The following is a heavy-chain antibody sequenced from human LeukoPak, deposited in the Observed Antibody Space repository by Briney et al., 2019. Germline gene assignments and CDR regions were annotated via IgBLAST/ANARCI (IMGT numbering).Heavy chain of an antibody. CDR1: GFIVSSKY. Sequence: PGGSLRLSCAASGFIVSSKYMSWVRQAPGKGLEWVSVIYSGGSTYYAASVEGRFTISRDNSKNTVYLQMNSLRVEDTAVYYCARAEYYYDSSGYYSPYFDYWGQGTLVTVSS. CDR2: IYSGGST. D-gene: IGHD3-22*01. CDR3: ARAEYYYDSSGYYSPYFDY. V-gene: IGHV3-53*01. J-gene: IGHJ4*02.